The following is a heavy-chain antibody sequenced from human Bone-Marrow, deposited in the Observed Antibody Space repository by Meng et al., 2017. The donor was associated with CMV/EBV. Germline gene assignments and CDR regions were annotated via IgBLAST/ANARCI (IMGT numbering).Heavy chain of an antibody. Sequence: GSLRLSCAVYGGSFSGYYWGWIRQPPGKGLEWIGEINHSGSTNYNPSLKSRVTISVDTSKNQFSLKLSSVTAADTAVYYCVRFSEYSSASGSDFWGQGILVTVSS. D-gene: IGHD6-6*01. J-gene: IGHJ4*02. CDR3: VRFSEYSSASGSDF. CDR2: INHSGST. CDR1: GGSFSGYY. V-gene: IGHV4-34*01.